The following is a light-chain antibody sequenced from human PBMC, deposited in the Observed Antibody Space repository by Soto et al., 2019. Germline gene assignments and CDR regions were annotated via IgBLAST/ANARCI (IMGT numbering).Light chain of an antibody. Sequence: EIVMTQSPATLSVSRGERATLSCRASQSVSSNLAWYQQKPGQAPRLLIYGASTRATGIPARFSGSGSGTEFTLTISSLQSEDFAIYYCQQYYDWPITFGHGTRLEI. CDR1: QSVSSN. CDR3: QQYYDWPIT. CDR2: GAS. V-gene: IGKV3-15*01. J-gene: IGKJ5*01.